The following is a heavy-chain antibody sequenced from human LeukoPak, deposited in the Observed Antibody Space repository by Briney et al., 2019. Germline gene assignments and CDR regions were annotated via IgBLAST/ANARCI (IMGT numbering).Heavy chain of an antibody. CDR1: GGSISSSSYY. CDR3: ARHRLVVPPNNWFDP. V-gene: IGHV4-39*01. Sequence: SETLSLTCTVSGGSISSSSYYWGWIRQPPGKGLEWIGSIYYSGSTYYNPSLKSRVTISVDTSKNQFSLKLSPVTAADTAVYYCARHRLVVPPNNWFDPWGQGTLVTVSS. J-gene: IGHJ5*02. CDR2: IYYSGST. D-gene: IGHD2-2*01.